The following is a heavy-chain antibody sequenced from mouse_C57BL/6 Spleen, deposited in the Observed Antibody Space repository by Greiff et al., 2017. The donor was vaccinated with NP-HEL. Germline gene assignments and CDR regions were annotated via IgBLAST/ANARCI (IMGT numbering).Heavy chain of an antibody. V-gene: IGHV1-50*01. Sequence: QVQLKQPGAELVKPGASVKLSCKASGYTFTSYWMQWVKQRPGQGLEWIGEIDPSDSYTNYNQKFKGKATLTVDTSSSTAYMQLSSLTSEDSAVYYCARGDYSNPMDYWGQGTSVTVSS. CDR1: GYTFTSYW. CDR2: IDPSDSYT. CDR3: ARGDYSNPMDY. D-gene: IGHD2-5*01. J-gene: IGHJ4*01.